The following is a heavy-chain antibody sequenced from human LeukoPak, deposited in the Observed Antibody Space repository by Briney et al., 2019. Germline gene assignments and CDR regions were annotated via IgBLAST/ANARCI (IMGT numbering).Heavy chain of an antibody. CDR2: ISGSGGGT. Sequence: GGSVRLSCEASGVAFSRYVMSWVRQAPGNGPEWVSGISGSGGGTYYADSVKGRFAISRDNSKNTLYLQMNSLRAEDTAVYYCVQEGPRGLAFDIWGQGTKVTVSS. CDR1: GVAFSRYV. V-gene: IGHV3-23*01. CDR3: VQEGPRGLAFDI. J-gene: IGHJ3*02.